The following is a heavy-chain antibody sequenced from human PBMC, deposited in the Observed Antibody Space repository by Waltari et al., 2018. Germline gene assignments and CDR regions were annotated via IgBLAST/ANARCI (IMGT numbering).Heavy chain of an antibody. J-gene: IGHJ4*02. CDR1: GFTFSSYA. Sequence: EVQLLESGGGLVQPGGSLRLSCAASGFTFSSYAMSWVRTAPGKGLEWVSAISGSGGSTYYADSVKGRFTISRDNSKNTLYLQMNSLRAEDTAVYYCAKGSAFWSGYYSYWGQGTLVTVSS. CDR2: ISGSGGST. D-gene: IGHD3-3*01. V-gene: IGHV3-23*01. CDR3: AKGSAFWSGYYSY.